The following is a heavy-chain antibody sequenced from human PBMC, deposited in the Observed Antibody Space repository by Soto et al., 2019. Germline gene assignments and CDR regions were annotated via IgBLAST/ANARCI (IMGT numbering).Heavy chain of an antibody. J-gene: IGHJ5*02. CDR1: GDSINNYDHF. CDR3: ATTNGAYSYDSVS. D-gene: IGHD3-22*01. Sequence: QVQLQESGPGLVKPSETLSLTCTVSGDSINNYDHFWTWIRRKPGEGLEWIGYVYYSGATYYSPSLKTRVSISLHTFQNFFSLQLTSVTAADSAVYYCATTNGAYSYDSVSWGQGTLVTVSS. CDR2: VYYSGAT. V-gene: IGHV4-30-4*01.